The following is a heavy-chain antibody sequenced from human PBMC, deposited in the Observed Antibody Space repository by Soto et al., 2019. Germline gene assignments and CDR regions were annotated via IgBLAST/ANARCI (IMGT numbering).Heavy chain of an antibody. V-gene: IGHV4-34*01. J-gene: IGHJ5*02. D-gene: IGHD5-12*01. Sequence: SETLSLTCAVYGGSFSGYYWSWIRQPPGKGLEWIGEINHSGSTNYNPSLKSRVTISVDTSKNQFSLNLSSVTAADTAMYYCARAGVATIYPGNNWFDPWGQGTLVTVSS. CDR2: INHSGST. CDR3: ARAGVATIYPGNNWFDP. CDR1: GGSFSGYY.